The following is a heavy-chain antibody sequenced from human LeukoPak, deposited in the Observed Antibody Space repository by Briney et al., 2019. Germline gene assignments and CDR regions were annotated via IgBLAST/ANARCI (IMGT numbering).Heavy chain of an antibody. J-gene: IGHJ4*02. D-gene: IGHD3-10*01. V-gene: IGHV3-30*02. Sequence: PGGSLRLSCAASGFTFSSYGMHWVRQAPGKGLEWVAFIRYDGSNKYYADSVKGRFTISRDNSKNTLYLQMNSLRAEDTAVYYCAKDPALRGSYWYFDYWGQGTLVTVSS. CDR2: IRYDGSNK. CDR1: GFTFSSYG. CDR3: AKDPALRGSYWYFDY.